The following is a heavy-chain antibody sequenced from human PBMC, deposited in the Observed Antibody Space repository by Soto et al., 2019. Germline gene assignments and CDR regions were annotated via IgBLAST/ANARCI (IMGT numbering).Heavy chain of an antibody. CDR2: ISGSGGST. CDR1: GFTFSSYA. V-gene: IGHV3-23*01. CDR3: AKDRYYTALVPDKAIDI. D-gene: IGHD5-18*01. Sequence: GSLRLSCAASGFTFSSYAMSWVRQAPGKGLEWVSAISGSGGSTYYADSVKGRFTISRDNSKNTLYLQMNSLRAEDTAVYYCAKDRYYTALVPDKAIDIWGQGTMVTVS. J-gene: IGHJ3*02.